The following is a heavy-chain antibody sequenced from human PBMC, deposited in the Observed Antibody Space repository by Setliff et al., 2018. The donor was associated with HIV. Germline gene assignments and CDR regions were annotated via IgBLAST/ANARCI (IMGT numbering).Heavy chain of an antibody. J-gene: IGHJ3*02. CDR3: ARENYYVSGVYHLGAFDI. CDR2: ISNDGNLI. D-gene: IGHD3-22*01. Sequence: GGSLRLSCAASGSTFSTYAMNWVRQAPGKGLEWVAVISNDGNLIFYADSMKGRFTISRDNSKNTVYLQVNSLRAEDTAVYYCARENYYVSGVYHLGAFDIWGQGTMVTVSS. CDR1: GSTFSTYA. V-gene: IGHV3-30*04.